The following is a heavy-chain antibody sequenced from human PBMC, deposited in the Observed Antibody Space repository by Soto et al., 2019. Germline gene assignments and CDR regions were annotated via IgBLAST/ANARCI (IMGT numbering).Heavy chain of an antibody. V-gene: IGHV4-30-4*01. J-gene: IGHJ6*02. CDR1: GGSISSSSYY. CDR3: ARDPYCISTSCFYGMDV. D-gene: IGHD2-2*01. CDR2: IYYSGST. Sequence: SETLSLTCTVSGGSISSSSYYWSWIRQPPGKGLEWIGYIYYSGSTYYNPSLKSRVTISVDTSKNQFSLKLSSVTAADTAVYYCARDPYCISTSCFYGMDVWGQGTTVTVSS.